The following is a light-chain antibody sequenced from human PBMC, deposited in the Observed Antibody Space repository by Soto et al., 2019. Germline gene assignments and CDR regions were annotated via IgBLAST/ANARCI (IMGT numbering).Light chain of an antibody. CDR2: GAS. Sequence: EIVLTQSPGTLSLSPGERATLSCRASQSVSSSYLAWYQQKPGQAPRLLIYGASSRATGIPDRFSGSGSGTDFTLTISRLEPEDFAVYYCQQYGRSVGFGQGTKVEIK. V-gene: IGKV3-20*01. CDR1: QSVSSSY. J-gene: IGKJ1*01. CDR3: QQYGRSVG.